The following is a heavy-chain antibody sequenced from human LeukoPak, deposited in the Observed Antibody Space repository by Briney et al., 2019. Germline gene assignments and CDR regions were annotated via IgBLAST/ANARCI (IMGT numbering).Heavy chain of an antibody. D-gene: IGHD4-17*01. CDR3: ARVPLHDYGDRGDY. CDR2: INHSGST. J-gene: IGHJ4*02. V-gene: IGHV4-30-2*01. Sequence: PSQTLSLTCTVSGGSISSGGYYWSWIRQPPGKGLEWIGEINHSGSTNYNPSLKSRVTISVDTSKNQFSLKLSSVTAADTAVYYCARVPLHDYGDRGDYWGQGTLVTVSS. CDR1: GGSISSGGYY.